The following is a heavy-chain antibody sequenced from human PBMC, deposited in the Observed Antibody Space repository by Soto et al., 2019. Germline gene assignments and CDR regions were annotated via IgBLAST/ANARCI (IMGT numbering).Heavy chain of an antibody. J-gene: IGHJ5*02. CDR2: IYYSGST. CDR3: ARHSGTHGPSGYSGYDNWFDP. CDR1: GGSISSSSYY. D-gene: IGHD5-12*01. Sequence: SETLSLTCTVSGGSISSSSYYWGWIRQPPGKGLEWIGSIYYSGSTYYNPSLKSRVTISVDTSKNQFSLKLSSVTAADTAVYYCARHSGTHGPSGYSGYDNWFDPWGQGTLVTVSS. V-gene: IGHV4-39*01.